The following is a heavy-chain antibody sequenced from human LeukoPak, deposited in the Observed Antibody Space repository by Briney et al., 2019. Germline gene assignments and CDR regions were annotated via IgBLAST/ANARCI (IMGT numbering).Heavy chain of an antibody. CDR1: GGSISSGGYS. V-gene: IGHV4-30-2*01. CDR3: ARAPDCSGGSCYSPFFDY. CDR2: IYRGGST. D-gene: IGHD2-15*01. Sequence: PSETLSLTCAVSGGSISSGGYSWSWIRQPPGKGLEWIGYIYRGGSTYYNPSLKSRVTISVDRSKNQFSLRLTSVTAADTAVHYCARAPDCSGGSCYSPFFDYWGQGTLVTVSS. J-gene: IGHJ4*02.